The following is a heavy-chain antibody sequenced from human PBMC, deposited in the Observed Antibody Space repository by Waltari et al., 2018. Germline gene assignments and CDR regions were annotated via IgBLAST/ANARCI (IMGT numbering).Heavy chain of an antibody. J-gene: IGHJ4*02. V-gene: IGHV1-69*01. D-gene: IGHD3-22*01. CDR2: IIPIFGTA. CDR3: ASSRGDDSSGYFSGPGYY. Sequence: QVQLVQSGAEVKKPGSSVKVSCKAYGGTFSRYAISWVRQATGQGRGWMGGIIPIFGTANYAQKFQGRVTITADESTSTAYMELSSLRSEDKAVYYCASSRGDDSSGYFSGPGYYWGQGTLVTVSS. CDR1: GGTFSRYA.